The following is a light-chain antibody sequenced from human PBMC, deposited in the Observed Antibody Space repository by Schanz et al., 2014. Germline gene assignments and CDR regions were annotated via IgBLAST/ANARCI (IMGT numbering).Light chain of an antibody. CDR3: QQRSNWPSLT. J-gene: IGKJ4*01. Sequence: EIVLTQSPGTLSLSPGERATLSCRTSQSVNTYLAWYQQKPGQVPGLLMYGASTRATGIPDRFSGSGTGTSFNLTISRLEPEFFSFSYCQQRSNWPSLTFGGGTKVEIK. CDR1: QSVNTY. V-gene: IGKV3-11*01. CDR2: GAS.